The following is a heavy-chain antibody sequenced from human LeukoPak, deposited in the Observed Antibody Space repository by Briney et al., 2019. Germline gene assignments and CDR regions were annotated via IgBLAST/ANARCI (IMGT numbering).Heavy chain of an antibody. Sequence: PSETLSLTCTVSGGSITSGGFCWSWIRQHPGKGLEWIGHIYYSGNTYYNPSLKSRVTMSVDTSKNQFSLKLSSVTAADTAVYYCARDDSGFDPWGQGTLVTVSS. J-gene: IGHJ5*02. D-gene: IGHD2-21*02. CDR3: ARDDSGFDP. V-gene: IGHV4-31*03. CDR2: IYYSGNT. CDR1: GGSITSGGFC.